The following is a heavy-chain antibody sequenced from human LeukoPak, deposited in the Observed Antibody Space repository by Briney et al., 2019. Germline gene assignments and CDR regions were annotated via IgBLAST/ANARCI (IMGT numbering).Heavy chain of an antibody. D-gene: IGHD4-17*01. Sequence: SETLSLTCAVYGGSFSGYYWSWIRQPPGKGLEWIGEINHSGSTNYNPSLKSRVTISVDTSKNQFSLKLSSVTAADTAVYYCARGLGYGDDDAFDIWGQGTMVTVSS. CDR3: ARGLGYGDDDAFDI. CDR1: GGSFSGYY. V-gene: IGHV4-34*01. J-gene: IGHJ3*02. CDR2: INHSGST.